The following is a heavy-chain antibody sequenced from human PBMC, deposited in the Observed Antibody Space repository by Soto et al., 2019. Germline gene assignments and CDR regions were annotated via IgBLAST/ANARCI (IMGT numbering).Heavy chain of an antibody. J-gene: IGHJ4*02. CDR3: AKWTVVVVAATRGGYLDY. Sequence: EVQLLESGGGLVQPGGSLRLSCAASGFTFSSYAMSWVRQAPGKGLEWVSVISGSGGYTYYADSVKGRFTISRDNSKNTLYVQMNSVRAEDAAVYYCAKWTVVVVAATRGGYLDYWGQGTLVTVSS. D-gene: IGHD2-15*01. CDR2: ISGSGGYT. CDR1: GFTFSSYA. V-gene: IGHV3-23*01.